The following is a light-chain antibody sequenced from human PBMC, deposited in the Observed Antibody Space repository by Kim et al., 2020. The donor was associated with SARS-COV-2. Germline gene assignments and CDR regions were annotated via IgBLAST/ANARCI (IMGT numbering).Light chain of an antibody. V-gene: IGKV1-39*01. Sequence: DIEMTQSPSSLSASVGDRVTVTCRASQNINNFLNWYQQKPGKAPEVLIYAASNLQSGVPSRFSGSGSGTDFTLTINSLQPEDFATYYCQQSYNTPRTVGQGTKVDIK. CDR2: AAS. CDR3: QQSYNTPRT. J-gene: IGKJ1*01. CDR1: QNINNF.